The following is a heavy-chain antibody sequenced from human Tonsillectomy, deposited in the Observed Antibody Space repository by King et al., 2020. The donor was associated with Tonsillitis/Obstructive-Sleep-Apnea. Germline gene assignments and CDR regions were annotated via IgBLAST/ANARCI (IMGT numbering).Heavy chain of an antibody. J-gene: IGHJ3*01. V-gene: IGHV3-15*04. CDR3: TAAFEL. CDR2: IGGKTDGATT. Sequence: VQLVESGGGLLKPGGSLRLSCTASGFIFSNNWMNWVRQAPGKGLEWVGRIGGKTDGATTDYAAPVKGRFTISRDDSKNTLYLQMKTLKTENTAMYYCTAAFELWGQGTMVTVSS. CDR1: GFIFSNNW.